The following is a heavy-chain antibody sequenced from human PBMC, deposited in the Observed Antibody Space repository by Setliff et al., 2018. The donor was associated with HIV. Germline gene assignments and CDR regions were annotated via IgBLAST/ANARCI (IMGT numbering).Heavy chain of an antibody. CDR3: ARQLHREYYDILTGYSPYYFDY. Sequence: PGGSLRLSCAASGFTFGSYWMSWVRQAPGKGLEWVANIKQDGSEKYYVDSVKGRFTISRDNAKNSLYLQMNSLRAEDTAVYYCARQLHREYYDILTGYSPYYFDYWGQGTLVTVSS. CDR1: GFTFGSYW. V-gene: IGHV3-7*01. D-gene: IGHD3-9*01. CDR2: IKQDGSEK. J-gene: IGHJ4*02.